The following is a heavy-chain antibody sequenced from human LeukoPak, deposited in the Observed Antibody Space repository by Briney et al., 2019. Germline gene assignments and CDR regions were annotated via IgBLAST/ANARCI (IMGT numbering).Heavy chain of an antibody. CDR2: MNPNSGKT. J-gene: IGHJ4*02. Sequence: ASVNVSCKASGYTFTSSDINWVRQAPGQGLEWMGWMNPNSGKTGSARKFQGRDAMTKNISISTAYIEVSSLGYEDTATYYCARGRPGLASAGTYDFWGQGTLITVSS. CDR3: ARGRPGLASAGTYDF. D-gene: IGHD6-13*01. V-gene: IGHV1-8*01. CDR1: GYTFTSSD.